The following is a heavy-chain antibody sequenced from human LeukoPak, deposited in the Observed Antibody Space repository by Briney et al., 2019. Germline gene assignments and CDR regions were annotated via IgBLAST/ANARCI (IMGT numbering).Heavy chain of an antibody. D-gene: IGHD3-22*01. Sequence: PSETLSLTCTVSGGSISSSSYYWGWIRQPPGKGLEWIGSIYHSGSTYYNPSLKSRVTISVDTSKNQFSLKLSSVTAADTAVYYCAGLPYYYDSSGYYYVPYYFDYWGQGTLVTVSS. J-gene: IGHJ4*02. V-gene: IGHV4-39*07. CDR1: GGSISSSSYY. CDR3: AGLPYYYDSSGYYYVPYYFDY. CDR2: IYHSGST.